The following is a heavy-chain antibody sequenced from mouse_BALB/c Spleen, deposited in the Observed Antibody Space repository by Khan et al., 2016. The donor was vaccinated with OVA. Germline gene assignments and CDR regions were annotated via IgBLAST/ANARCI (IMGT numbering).Heavy chain of an antibody. Sequence: QVQLQQSGAELARPGASVKLSCKASGYTFTDYYINWVKQRTGQGLEWIGEISPGSGDISYNERFTGKATLTADKSSSTAYLQLSSLTSEASAVYFCARRNYFGYTFAYWGQGTLVTVSA. CDR1: GYTFTDYY. V-gene: IGHV1-77*01. CDR3: ARRNYFGYTFAY. D-gene: IGHD1-2*01. J-gene: IGHJ3*01. CDR2: ISPGSGDI.